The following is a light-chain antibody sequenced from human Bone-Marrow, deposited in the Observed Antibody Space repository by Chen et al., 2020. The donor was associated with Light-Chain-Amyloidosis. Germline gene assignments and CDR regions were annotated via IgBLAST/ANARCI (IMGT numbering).Light chain of an antibody. CDR3: QQYGTSPLT. CDR2: GSS. CDR1: QTISSNY. J-gene: IGKJ4*01. Sequence: DTVLTQAPLTVSLSPGEGANLSCRASQTISSNYLTWYQKKFGQAPRLLIYGSSSRATGIPDRFTGSGSGTDFTLTINRLEPEDFAMYYCQQYGTSPLTFGGGTKVEIK. V-gene: IGKV3-20*01.